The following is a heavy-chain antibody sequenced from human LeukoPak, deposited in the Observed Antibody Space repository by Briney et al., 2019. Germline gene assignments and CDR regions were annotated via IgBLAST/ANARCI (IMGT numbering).Heavy chain of an antibody. CDR1: GFTFSSYS. CDR3: ARDRYSSSWHPNYFDY. Sequence: GSLRLSCAASGFTFSSYSMNWVRQAPGKGLEWVSYISSSSSTIYYADSVKGRFTISRDNAKNSLYLQMNSLRAEDTAVYYCARDRYSSSWHPNYFDYWGQGTLVTVSS. D-gene: IGHD6-13*01. CDR2: ISSSSSTI. V-gene: IGHV3-48*01. J-gene: IGHJ4*02.